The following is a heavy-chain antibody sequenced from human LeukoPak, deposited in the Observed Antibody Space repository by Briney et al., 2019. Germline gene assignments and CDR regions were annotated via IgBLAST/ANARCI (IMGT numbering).Heavy chain of an antibody. Sequence: GGSLRLSRAASGFTFSSYEMNWVRQAPGKGLEWVSYISSSGSTIYYADSVKGRFTISRDNAKNSLYLQMNSLRAEDTAVYYCAREAGGVITDYWGQGTLVTVSS. CDR3: AREAGGVITDY. V-gene: IGHV3-48*03. CDR2: ISSSGSTI. J-gene: IGHJ4*02. D-gene: IGHD3-10*01. CDR1: GFTFSSYE.